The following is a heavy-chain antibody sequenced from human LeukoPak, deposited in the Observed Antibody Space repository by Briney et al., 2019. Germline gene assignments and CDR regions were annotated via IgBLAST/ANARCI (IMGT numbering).Heavy chain of an antibody. J-gene: IGHJ4*02. CDR2: VNSNTGGT. D-gene: IGHD2-15*01. V-gene: IGHV1-2*02. Sequence: GSGRVSCKTSGYTSSDYYMHWVRQAPGQGLEGMGWVNSNTGGTHYAQTFEGRVTMTRDTSISTAYMELSRLKFDDTAVYYCARGYCSGGSCYHFESWGQGTLVTVSS. CDR3: ARGYCSGGSCYHFES. CDR1: GYTSSDYY.